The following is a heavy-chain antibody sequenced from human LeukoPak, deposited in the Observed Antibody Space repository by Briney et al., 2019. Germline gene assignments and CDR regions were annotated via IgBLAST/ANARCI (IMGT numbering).Heavy chain of an antibody. CDR2: INPSGGST. J-gene: IGHJ4*02. V-gene: IGHV1-46*01. CDR1: GYTFTSYY. CDR3: ARRWDSSGYQLYPAGY. Sequence: ASVKVSCKASGYTFTSYYMHWVRQAPGQGLEWMGIINPSGGSTSYAQKFQGRVTMTRDMSTSTVYMELSSLRSEDTAVYYCARRWDSSGYQLYPAGYWGQGTLVTVSS. D-gene: IGHD3-22*01.